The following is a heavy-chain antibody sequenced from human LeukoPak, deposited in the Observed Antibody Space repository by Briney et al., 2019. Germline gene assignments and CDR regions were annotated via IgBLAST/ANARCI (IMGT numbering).Heavy chain of an antibody. CDR1: GFTFSNYA. CDR3: AKDRVFGINQDAFDI. Sequence: QTGGSLRLSCETSGFTFSNYAMSWVRQAPGRGLEWVSGISYGDGGTYYADSVKGRFTISRDNSKNTLSLQMNSLRAEDTAVYYCAKDRVFGINQDAFDIWGQGTMVTVSS. J-gene: IGHJ3*02. CDR2: ISYGDGGT. V-gene: IGHV3-23*01. D-gene: IGHD3-16*01.